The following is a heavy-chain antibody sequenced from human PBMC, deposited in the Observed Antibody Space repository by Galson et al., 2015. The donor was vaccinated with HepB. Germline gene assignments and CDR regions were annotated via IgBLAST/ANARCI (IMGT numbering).Heavy chain of an antibody. Sequence: SLRLSCAASGFTFSSYSMNWVRQAPGKGLEWVSYISSSSSTIYYADSVRGRFTISRDNAKNSLYLQMNSLRDEDTAVYYCARDNDILTGYSDLLDYWGQGTLVTVSS. CDR3: ARDNDILTGYSDLLDY. J-gene: IGHJ4*02. V-gene: IGHV3-48*02. D-gene: IGHD3-9*01. CDR1: GFTFSSYS. CDR2: ISSSSSTI.